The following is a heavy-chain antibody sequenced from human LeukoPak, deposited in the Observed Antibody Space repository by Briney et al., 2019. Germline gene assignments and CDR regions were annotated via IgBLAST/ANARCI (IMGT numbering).Heavy chain of an antibody. CDR1: GFTFSSYW. Sequence: GGSLRLSCAASGFTFSSYWMHWVRQAPGKGLVWVSRINSDGSRTSYADSVKGRFSISRDNSKNTLYLQMNSLRPEDSAVHYCAKDGRGSGYFPDYWGQGTLVTVSS. CDR3: AKDGRGSGYFPDY. J-gene: IGHJ4*02. V-gene: IGHV3-74*01. D-gene: IGHD3-22*01. CDR2: INSDGSRT.